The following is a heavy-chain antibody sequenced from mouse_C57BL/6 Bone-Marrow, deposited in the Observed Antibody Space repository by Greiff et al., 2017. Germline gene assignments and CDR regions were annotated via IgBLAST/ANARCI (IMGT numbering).Heavy chain of an antibody. J-gene: IGHJ1*03. CDR1: GIDFSRYW. D-gene: IGHD1-1*01. CDR2: INPDSSTI. CDR3: ARERITTVVATPYWYFDV. Sequence: EVKLMESGGGLVQPGGSLKLSCAASGIDFSRYWMSWVRRAPGKGLEWIGEINPDSSTINYAPSLKDKFIISRDNAQNTLYLQMSKVRSEDTALYYCARERITTVVATPYWYFDVWGTGTTVTVSS. V-gene: IGHV4-1*01.